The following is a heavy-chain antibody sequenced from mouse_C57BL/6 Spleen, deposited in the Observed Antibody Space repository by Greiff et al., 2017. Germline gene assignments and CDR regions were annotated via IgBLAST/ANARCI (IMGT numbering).Heavy chain of an antibody. CDR2: IDPSDSET. D-gene: IGHD3-2*02. V-gene: IGHV1-52*01. CDR1: GYTFTSYW. CDR3: ARRDSSGYVGY. Sequence: QVQLQQPGAELVRPGSSVKLSCKASGYTFTSYWMHWVKQRPIQGLEWIGNIDPSDSETHYNQKFKDKATLTVDKSSSTAYMQLSSLTSAASAVYYCARRDSSGYVGYWGQGTTLTVSS. J-gene: IGHJ2*01.